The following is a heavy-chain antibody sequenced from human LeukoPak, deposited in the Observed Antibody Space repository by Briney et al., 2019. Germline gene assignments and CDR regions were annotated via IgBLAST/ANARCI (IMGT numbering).Heavy chain of an antibody. CDR1: GGSFSGYY. CDR2: INHSGNT. CDR3: AINPLDHTAMIRGVPTTDY. J-gene: IGHJ4*02. V-gene: IGHV4-34*01. Sequence: SETLSLTCAVYGGSFSGYYWSWIRQPPGKGLEWIGEINHSGNTNYNPSLKSRVTISVDTSKNQFPLKLSSVTAADTAVYYCAINPLDHTAMIRGVPTTDYWGQGTLVTVSS. D-gene: IGHD3-10*01.